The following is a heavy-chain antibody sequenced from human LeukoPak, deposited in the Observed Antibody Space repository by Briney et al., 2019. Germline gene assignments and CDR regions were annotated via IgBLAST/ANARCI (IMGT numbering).Heavy chain of an antibody. CDR2: ISSSGSTI. CDR1: GFTFSSYE. Sequence: GGSLRLSCAASGFTFSSYEMNWVRQAPGKGLEWVSYISSSGSTIYYADSVKGRFISSRDNTKNSLYLQMNSLRAEDTAVYYCARGASVVAGNDNAFDIWGQGTLVTVSS. D-gene: IGHD6-19*01. V-gene: IGHV3-48*03. J-gene: IGHJ4*02. CDR3: ARGASVVAGNDNAFDI.